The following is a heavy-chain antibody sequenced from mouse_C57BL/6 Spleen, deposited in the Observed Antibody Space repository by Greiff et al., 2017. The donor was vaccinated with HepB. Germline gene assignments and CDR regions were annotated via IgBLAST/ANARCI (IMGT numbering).Heavy chain of an antibody. CDR1: GYSITSGYY. V-gene: IGHV3-6*01. J-gene: IGHJ1*03. D-gene: IGHD4-1*01. Sequence: ESGPGLVKPSQSLSLTCSVTGYSITSGYYWNWIRQFPGNKLEWMGYISYDGSNNYNPSLKNRISITRDTSKNQFFLKLNSVTTEDTATYYCARGLTGDWYFDVWGTGTTVTVSS. CDR3: ARGLTGDWYFDV. CDR2: ISYDGSN.